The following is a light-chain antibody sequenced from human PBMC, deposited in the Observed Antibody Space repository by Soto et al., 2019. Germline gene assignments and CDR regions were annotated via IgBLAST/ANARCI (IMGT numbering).Light chain of an antibody. Sequence: QSALTQPASVSGSPGQSVTISCTGSISDVRNYHLVSWYQQYPGKAPKLIIYEGSKRPSGVSNRFYGSMSGNKASLTISGLQPEDEADYYCCSYGGSSTFDVYGTGTTVTV. J-gene: IGLJ1*01. CDR2: EGS. CDR1: ISDVRNYHL. V-gene: IGLV2-23*03. CDR3: CSYGGSSTFDV.